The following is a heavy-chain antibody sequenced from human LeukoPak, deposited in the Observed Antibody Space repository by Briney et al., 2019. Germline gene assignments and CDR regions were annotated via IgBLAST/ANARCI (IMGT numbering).Heavy chain of an antibody. CDR2: INPSGGST. CDR3: ARAGLDYDYVWGSYRDSNYFDY. V-gene: IGHV1-46*01. Sequence: ASVKVSCKASGYTFTSYYMHWVRQAPGQGLEWMGIINPSGGSTSYAQKFQGRVTMTRDTSTSTVYMELSSLRSEDTAVYYCARAGLDYDYVWGSYRDSNYFDYWGQGTLVTVSS. CDR1: GYTFTSYY. D-gene: IGHD3-16*02. J-gene: IGHJ4*02.